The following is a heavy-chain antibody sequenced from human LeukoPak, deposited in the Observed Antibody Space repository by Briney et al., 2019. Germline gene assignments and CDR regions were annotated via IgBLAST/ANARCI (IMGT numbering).Heavy chain of an antibody. V-gene: IGHV4-34*01. CDR1: IDSFSNYH. Sequence: SETLSLTCAVYIDSFSNYHWNWIRQTPAKGMEWIGEVNESGGTNISPSLRSRVTISVDTSKNQFSLKLSSVTAADTAVYYCASSDGYYYYYMDVWGKGTTVTISS. CDR3: ASSDGYYYYYMDV. J-gene: IGHJ6*03. CDR2: VNESGGT.